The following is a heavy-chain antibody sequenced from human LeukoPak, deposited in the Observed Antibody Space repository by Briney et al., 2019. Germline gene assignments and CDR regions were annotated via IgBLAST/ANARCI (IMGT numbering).Heavy chain of an antibody. Sequence: PSETLSLTCTVSGGSISSGDDYWSWIRQPPGKGLEWLGCIYYSGTTFYNPSLKSRVSISVDTSKNQFSLKLSSVTAADTAVYYCAKYRGTYRDFDYWGQGTLVTVSS. J-gene: IGHJ4*02. D-gene: IGHD1-26*01. CDR1: GGSISSGDDY. CDR3: AKYRGTYRDFDY. CDR2: IYYSGTT. V-gene: IGHV4-30-4*01.